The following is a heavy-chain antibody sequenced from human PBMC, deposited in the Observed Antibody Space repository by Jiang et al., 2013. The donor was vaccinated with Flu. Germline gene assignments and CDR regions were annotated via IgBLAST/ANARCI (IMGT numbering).Heavy chain of an antibody. Sequence: GLVKPSETLSLTCTVSGGSISSYYWSWIRQPPGKGLEWIGYIYYSGSTNYNPSLKSRVTISVDTSKNQFSLKLSSVTAADTAVYYCARAYDYRTEFDYWGQGTLVTVSS. CDR3: ARAYDYRTEFDY. D-gene: IGHD4-11*01. J-gene: IGHJ4*02. CDR2: IYYSGST. CDR1: GGSISSYY. V-gene: IGHV4-59*01.